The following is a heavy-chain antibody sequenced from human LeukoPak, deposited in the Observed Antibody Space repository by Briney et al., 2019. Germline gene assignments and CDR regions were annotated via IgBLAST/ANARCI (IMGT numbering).Heavy chain of an antibody. D-gene: IGHD5-24*01. J-gene: IGHJ4*02. CDR1: GFTFSSYS. Sequence: GGSLRLSCAASGFTFSSYSMNWVRQAPGKGLEWVSSISSSSSYIYYADSVKGRFTISRDNAKNSLYLQMNSLRAEDTAVYFCARDGDMATIENYFDYWGQGTLVTVSS. V-gene: IGHV3-21*04. CDR2: ISSSSSYI. CDR3: ARDGDMATIENYFDY.